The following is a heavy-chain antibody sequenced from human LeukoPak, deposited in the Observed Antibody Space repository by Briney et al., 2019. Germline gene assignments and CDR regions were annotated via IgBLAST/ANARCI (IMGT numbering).Heavy chain of an antibody. CDR1: GFSFSTYW. CDR2: INGDGSRT. CDR3: AKDRIAAAGTVDY. V-gene: IGHV3-74*01. D-gene: IGHD6-13*01. Sequence: GGSLRLSCAASGFSFSTYWMHWVRQAPGEEPVWVSRINGDGSRTNSADSVKGRFTISRDNAKKTLYLQMNSLRAEDTAIYYCAKDRIAAAGTVDYWGQGTLVTVSS. J-gene: IGHJ4*02.